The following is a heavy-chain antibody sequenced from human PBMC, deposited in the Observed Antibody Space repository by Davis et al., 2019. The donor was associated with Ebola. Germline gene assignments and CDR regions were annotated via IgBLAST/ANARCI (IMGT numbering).Heavy chain of an antibody. CDR1: SNYA. J-gene: IGHJ3*02. CDR2: IYYSGST. V-gene: IGHV4-39*07. CDR3: ARDKGPLIAAPHAFDI. Sequence: SNYAMSWIRQPPGKGLEWIGSIYYSGSTYYNPSLKSRVTISVDTSKNQFSLKLSSVTAADTAVYYCARDKGPLIAAPHAFDIWGQGTMVTVSS. D-gene: IGHD2-15*01.